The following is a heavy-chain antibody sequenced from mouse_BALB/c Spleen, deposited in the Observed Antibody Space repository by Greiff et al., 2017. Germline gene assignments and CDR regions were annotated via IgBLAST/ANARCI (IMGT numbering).Heavy chain of an antibody. D-gene: IGHD1-1*01. CDR2: ISSGGST. CDR1: GFTFSSYA. J-gene: IGHJ4*01. V-gene: IGHV5-6-5*01. Sequence: EVQLVESGGGLVKPGGSLKLSCAASGFTFSSYAMSWVRQTPEKRLEWVASISSGGSTYYPDSVKGRFTISRDNARNILYLQMSSLRSEDTAMYYGAREEEYHGSSYYAMDYWGQGTSVTVSS. CDR3: AREEEYHGSSYYAMDY.